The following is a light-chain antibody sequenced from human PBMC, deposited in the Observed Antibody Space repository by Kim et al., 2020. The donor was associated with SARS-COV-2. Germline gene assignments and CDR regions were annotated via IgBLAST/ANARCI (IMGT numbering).Light chain of an antibody. Sequence: LSPGNTATLSCRASQSVSRNYVAWYQQKLGQAPRLLIHGASSRATDIPLRFSGSGSGTDFTLTITRLEPEEFAMYYCLQYGSSWTFGQGTKVDIK. J-gene: IGKJ1*01. CDR1: QSVSRNY. V-gene: IGKV3-20*01. CDR3: LQYGSSWT. CDR2: GAS.